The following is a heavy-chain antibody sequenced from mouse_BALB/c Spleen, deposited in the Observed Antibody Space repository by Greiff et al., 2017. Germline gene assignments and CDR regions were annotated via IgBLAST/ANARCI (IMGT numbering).Heavy chain of an antibody. D-gene: IGHD2-14*01. V-gene: IGHV1-5*01. CDR3: TRRGYYRYDEAAWFAY. CDR2: IYPGNSDT. Sequence: VQLQQSGTVLARPGASVKMSCKASGYTFTSYWMHWVKQRPGQGLEWIGAIYPGNSDTSYNQKFKGKAKLTAVTSTSTAYMELSSLTNEDSAVYYCTRRGYYRYDEAAWFAYWGQGTLVTVSA. CDR1: GYTFTSYW. J-gene: IGHJ3*01.